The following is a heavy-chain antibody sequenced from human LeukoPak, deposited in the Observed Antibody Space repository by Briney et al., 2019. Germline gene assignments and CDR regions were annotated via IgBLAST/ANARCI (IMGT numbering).Heavy chain of an antibody. Sequence: ASVKVSCKASGYTFTSYDINWVRQATGQGLEWMGWMNPNSGNTGYAQKFQGRVTMTRNTSISTAYMELSSLRSEDTAAYYCARGVIYGDYDAFDIWGQGTMVTVSS. CDR3: ARGVIYGDYDAFDI. J-gene: IGHJ3*02. CDR1: GYTFTSYD. CDR2: MNPNSGNT. V-gene: IGHV1-8*01. D-gene: IGHD4-17*01.